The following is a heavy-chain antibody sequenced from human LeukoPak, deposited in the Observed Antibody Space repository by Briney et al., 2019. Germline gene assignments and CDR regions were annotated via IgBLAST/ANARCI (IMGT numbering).Heavy chain of an antibody. J-gene: IGHJ6*02. V-gene: IGHV3-30*03. Sequence: QPGGSLRLSCAASGFMFDNFGMHWVRQAPGKGLEWLAVISHDGTNKYFGDFVKGRFTTSRDNSKNTVYLQMSSLRAEDTAVYYCARGNHASTAYGMDVWGQGTTVTVSS. CDR2: ISHDGTNK. CDR1: GFMFDNFG. CDR3: ARGNHASTAYGMDV.